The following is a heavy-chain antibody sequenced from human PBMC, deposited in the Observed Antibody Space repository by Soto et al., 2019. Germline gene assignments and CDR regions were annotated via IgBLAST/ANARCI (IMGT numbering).Heavy chain of an antibody. Sequence: SETLSLTCAVYGGSFSGYYWSWIRQPPGKGLEWIGEINHSGSTNYNPSLKSRVTISVDTSKNQFSLKLSSVTAADTAVYYCARTAYSSSRPLDYWGQGTLVTVSS. V-gene: IGHV4-34*01. J-gene: IGHJ4*02. CDR2: INHSGST. CDR3: ARTAYSSSRPLDY. D-gene: IGHD6-6*01. CDR1: GGSFSGYY.